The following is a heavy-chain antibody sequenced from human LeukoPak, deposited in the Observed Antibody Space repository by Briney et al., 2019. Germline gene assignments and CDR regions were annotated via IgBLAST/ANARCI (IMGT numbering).Heavy chain of an antibody. CDR1: GGTFSSYA. D-gene: IGHD5-18*01. CDR3: ARGTAIGRNYFDY. V-gene: IGHV1-69*05. J-gene: IGHJ4*02. CDR2: IIPIFGTA. Sequence: ASVKVSCKASGGTFSSYAISWVRQAPGQGLEWIGGIIPIFGTANYAQKFQGRVTITTDESTSTAYMELSSLRSEDTAVYYCARGTAIGRNYFDYWGQGTLVTVSS.